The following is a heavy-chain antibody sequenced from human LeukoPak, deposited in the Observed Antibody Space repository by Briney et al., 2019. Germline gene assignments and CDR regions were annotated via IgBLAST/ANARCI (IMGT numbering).Heavy chain of an antibody. CDR2: INHSGSP. V-gene: IGHV4-34*01. D-gene: IGHD3-22*01. CDR1: GGSFSGYY. CDR3: ARAVQQRDYFGHSGYDLFYGLGV. Sequence: SETLSLTCAVYGGSFSGYYWTWIRQSPGKGLEWIGEINHSGSPNYNPSLEGRVTISVDTSKNHFFLRLSSVTAADTAVYYCARAVQQRDYFGHSGYDLFYGLGVWGQGTTVTVSS. J-gene: IGHJ6*02.